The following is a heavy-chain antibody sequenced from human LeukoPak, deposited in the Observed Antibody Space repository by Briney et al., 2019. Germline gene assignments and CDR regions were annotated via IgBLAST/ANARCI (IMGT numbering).Heavy chain of an antibody. J-gene: IGHJ4*02. V-gene: IGHV1-2*02. CDR2: INPNSGGT. Sequence: ASVKVSFKTSGYTFTGCYIHWVRQASGQGLEWVAWINPNSGGTKYSQQFQGRVTLTRDTSISTAYMELSRLTSDDTAVYYCARDHSDIWYSLGHWGQGTLVTVSA. CDR1: GYTFTGCY. D-gene: IGHD1-26*01. CDR3: ARDHSDIWYSLGH.